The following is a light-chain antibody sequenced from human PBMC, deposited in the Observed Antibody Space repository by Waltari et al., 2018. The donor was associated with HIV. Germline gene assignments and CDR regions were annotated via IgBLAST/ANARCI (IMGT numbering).Light chain of an antibody. J-gene: IGLJ1*01. CDR2: DVT. V-gene: IGLV2-11*01. CDR1: SSDVGAYDY. Sequence: HSALTQPHSVSGYPGQSVTIPFTGTSSDVGAYDYVSWYQQHPGKAPKLMIYDVTKRPSVVPDRFSGSKSGNTASLTISGLQAEDEADYYCCSYAGSSYVFGTGTNVTVL. CDR3: CSYAGSSYV.